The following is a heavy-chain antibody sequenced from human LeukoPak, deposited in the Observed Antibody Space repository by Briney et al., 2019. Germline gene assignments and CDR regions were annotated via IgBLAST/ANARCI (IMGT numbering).Heavy chain of an antibody. Sequence: GGSLRLSCAASEFSVGSNYMTWVRQAPGKGLEWVAFIRYDGSNKYYADSVKGRFTIFRDNSKNTLYLQMNSLRAEDTAVYYCAKDSYYGSGSTFDPWGQGTLVTVSS. CDR2: IRYDGSNK. D-gene: IGHD3-10*01. V-gene: IGHV3-30*02. CDR1: EFSVGSNY. CDR3: AKDSYYGSGSTFDP. J-gene: IGHJ5*02.